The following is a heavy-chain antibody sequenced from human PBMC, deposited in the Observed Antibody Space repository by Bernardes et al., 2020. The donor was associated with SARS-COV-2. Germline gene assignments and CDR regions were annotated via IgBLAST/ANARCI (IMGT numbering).Heavy chain of an antibody. D-gene: IGHD4-17*01. J-gene: IGHJ3*01. CDR2: FHTRGST. CDR3: ALTTVVPWAFDV. Sequence: LSLTCTVSGDSLSSGDYYCSWIRQPAGKGLEYIGRFHTRGSTKYNPSHESRAAISLDISKNQFSLRLTSVTAADTAVYFCALTTVVPWAFDVWGQGSVVTVSS. V-gene: IGHV4-61*02. CDR1: GDSLSSGDYY.